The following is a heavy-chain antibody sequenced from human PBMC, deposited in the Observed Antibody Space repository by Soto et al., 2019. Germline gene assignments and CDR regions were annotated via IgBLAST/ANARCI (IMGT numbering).Heavy chain of an antibody. CDR2: ISDSGGST. V-gene: IGHV3-23*01. CDR3: AKAATITTLYNFDF. Sequence: GGSLRLSCAASGFTFSSFGMNWVRQAPGRGLEWVSLISDSGGSTYHADSVKGRFTISRDNSKNTLYLQMNSLRAEDTAVYYCAKAATITTLYNFDFWGQGTLVTVSS. CDR1: GFTFSSFG. D-gene: IGHD4-4*01. J-gene: IGHJ4*02.